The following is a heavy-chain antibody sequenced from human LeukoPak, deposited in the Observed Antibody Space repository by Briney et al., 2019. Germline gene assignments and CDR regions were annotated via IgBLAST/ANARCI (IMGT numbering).Heavy chain of an antibody. CDR1: GGTFSSYA. V-gene: IGHV1-69*01. CDR2: IIPIFGTA. Sequence: GSSVKVSCXASGGTFSSYAISWVRQAPGQGLEWMGGIIPIFGTANYAQKFQGRVTITADESTSTAYMELSSLRSEDTAVYYCARELSSSCGFDYWGQGTLVTVSS. J-gene: IGHJ4*02. D-gene: IGHD6-13*01. CDR3: ARELSSSCGFDY.